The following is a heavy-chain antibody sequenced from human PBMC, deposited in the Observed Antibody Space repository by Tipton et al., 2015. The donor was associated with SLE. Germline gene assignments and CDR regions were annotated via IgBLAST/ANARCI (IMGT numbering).Heavy chain of an antibody. D-gene: IGHD6-19*01. CDR2: IGGSGSDT. CDR3: AKELGVNSGWFYSLDY. J-gene: IGHJ4*02. CDR1: GFTFSSYA. Sequence: GSLRLSCAASGFTFSSYAMNWVRQAPGKGLEWVSSIGGSGSDTYYADSVKGRFTISRDNSKNILYLQMDSLRAEDTAVYSCAKELGVNSGWFYSLDYWGQGTLVTVSS. V-gene: IGHV3-23*01.